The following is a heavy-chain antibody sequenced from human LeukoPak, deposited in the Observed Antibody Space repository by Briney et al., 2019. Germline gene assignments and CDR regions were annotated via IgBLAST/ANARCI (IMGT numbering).Heavy chain of an antibody. J-gene: IGHJ4*02. CDR2: IYYSGST. Sequence: PSETLSLTCTVSGGSISSSSYYWGWIRQPPGKGLEWIGSIYYSGSTYYNPSLKSRVTISVYTSKNQFSLKLSSVTAADTAVYYCAVAYCGGDCAPDYWGQGTLVTVSS. D-gene: IGHD2-21*02. V-gene: IGHV4-39*01. CDR1: GGSISSSSYY. CDR3: AVAYCGGDCAPDY.